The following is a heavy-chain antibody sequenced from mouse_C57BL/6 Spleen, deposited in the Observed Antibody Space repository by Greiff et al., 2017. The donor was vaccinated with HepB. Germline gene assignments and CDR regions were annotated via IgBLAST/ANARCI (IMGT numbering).Heavy chain of an antibody. V-gene: IGHV1-15*01. J-gene: IGHJ4*01. Sequence: VQLVESGAELVRPGASVTLSCKASGYTFTDYEMHWVKQTPVHGLEWIGAIDPETGGTAYNQKFKGKAILTADKSSSTAYMELRSLTSEDSAVYYCTRPVATRYAMDYWGQGTSVTVSS. D-gene: IGHD1-1*01. CDR3: TRPVATRYAMDY. CDR1: GYTFTDYE. CDR2: IDPETGGT.